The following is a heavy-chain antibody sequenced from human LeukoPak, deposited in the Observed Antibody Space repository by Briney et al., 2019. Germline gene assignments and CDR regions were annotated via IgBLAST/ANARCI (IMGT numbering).Heavy chain of an antibody. CDR2: TYYRSKWYN. CDR1: GDSVSSNSAA. J-gene: IGHJ5*02. CDR3: ARDLPTVTTDRPLFDP. Sequence: SQTLSLTCAISGDSVSSNSAAWNWIRQSPSRGLEWLGRTYYRSKWYNDYAVSVKSRITINPGTSKNQFSLQLNSVTPEDTAVYYCARDLPTVTTDRPLFDPWGQGTLVTVSS. V-gene: IGHV6-1*01. D-gene: IGHD4-17*01.